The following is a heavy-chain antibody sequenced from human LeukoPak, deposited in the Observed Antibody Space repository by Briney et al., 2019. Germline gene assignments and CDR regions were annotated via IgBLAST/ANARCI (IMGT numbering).Heavy chain of an antibody. J-gene: IGHJ6*02. CDR1: GYSFTSYW. CDR2: IDPSDSYT. CDR3: ARHLTGSRSHDYYHGMDV. D-gene: IGHD3-9*01. V-gene: IGHV5-10-1*01. Sequence: GESLKISCKGSGYSFTSYWITWVRQMPGKGLEWMGRIDPSDSYTNYSPSFQGHVTFSADKSISTAYLQWSSLKASDTAMFCCARHLTGSRSHDYYHGMDVWGQGTTVTVSS.